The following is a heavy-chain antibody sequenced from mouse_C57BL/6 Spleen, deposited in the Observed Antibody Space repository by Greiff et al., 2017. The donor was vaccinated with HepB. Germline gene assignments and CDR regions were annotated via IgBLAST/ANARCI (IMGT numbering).Heavy chain of an antibody. J-gene: IGHJ4*01. CDR3: AREGYAMDY. CDR1: GYTFTSYT. V-gene: IGHV1-4*01. Sequence: QVQLKESGAELARPGASVKMSCKASGYTFTSYTMHWVKQRPGQGLEWIGYINPSSGYTKYNQKFKDKATLTADKSSSTAYMQLSSLTSEDAAVYYCAREGYAMDYWGQGTSVTVSS. CDR2: INPSSGYT.